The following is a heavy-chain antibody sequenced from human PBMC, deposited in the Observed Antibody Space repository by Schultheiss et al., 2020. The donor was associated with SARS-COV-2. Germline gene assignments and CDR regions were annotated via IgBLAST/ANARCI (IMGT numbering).Heavy chain of an antibody. Sequence: GSLRLSCTVSGYSISSGYYWGWIRQPPGKGLEWIGYIYYSGSTNYNPSLKSRVTISVDTSKNQFSLKLSSVTAADTAVYYCARARVPYSSGWYSVDYWGQGTLVTVSS. CDR3: ARARVPYSSGWYSVDY. D-gene: IGHD6-19*01. CDR2: IYYSGST. J-gene: IGHJ4*02. CDR1: GYSISSGYY. V-gene: IGHV4-61*01.